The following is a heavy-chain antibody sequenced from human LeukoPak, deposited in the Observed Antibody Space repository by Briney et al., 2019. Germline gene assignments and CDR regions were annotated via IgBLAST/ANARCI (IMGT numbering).Heavy chain of an antibody. Sequence: SETPSLTCAVYGGSFSGYYWSWIRQPPGKGLEWIGEINHSGSTNYNPSLKSRVTISVDTSKNQFSLKLSSVTAADTAVYYCARFPLWWLRNFDYWGQGTLVTVSS. CDR3: ARFPLWWLRNFDY. CDR2: INHSGST. J-gene: IGHJ4*02. D-gene: IGHD5-12*01. V-gene: IGHV4-34*01. CDR1: GGSFSGYY.